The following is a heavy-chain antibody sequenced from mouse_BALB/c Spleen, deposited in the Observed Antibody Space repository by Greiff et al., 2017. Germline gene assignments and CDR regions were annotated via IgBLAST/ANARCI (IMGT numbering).Heavy chain of an antibody. CDR1: GYTFTDYA. CDR2: ISTYYGDA. D-gene: IGHD4-1*01. J-gene: IGHJ4*01. CDR3: ARGTGTGAMDY. V-gene: IGHV1S137*01. Sequence: VKLMESGAELVRPGVSVKISCKGSGYTFTDYAMHWVKQSHAKSLEWIGVISTYYGDASYNQKFKGKATMTVDKSSSTAYMELARLTSEDSAIYYCARGTGTGAMDYWGQGTSVTVSS.